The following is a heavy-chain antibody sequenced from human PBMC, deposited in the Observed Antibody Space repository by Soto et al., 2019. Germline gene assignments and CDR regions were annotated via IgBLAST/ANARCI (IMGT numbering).Heavy chain of an antibody. CDR3: ARAHYDLWSGYYNPGAFDY. CDR1: GYTFTSYG. Sequence: ASVKVSCKASGYTFTSYGISWVRQAPGQGLEWMGWISADNGNTNYSQKLQGRVTMTNATSASTAYMELSSLRSADTAVYYCARAHYDLWSGYYNPGAFDYWRQGPPATVPS. CDR2: ISADNGNT. J-gene: IGHJ4*02. V-gene: IGHV1-18*01. D-gene: IGHD3-3*01.